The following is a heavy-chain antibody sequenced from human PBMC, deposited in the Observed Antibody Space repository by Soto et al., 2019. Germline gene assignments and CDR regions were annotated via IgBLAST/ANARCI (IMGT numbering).Heavy chain of an antibody. Sequence: PSETLSLTCAVSGYSISSGYYWGWIRQPPGKGLEWIGSIYHSGSTYYNPSLKSRVTISVDTSKNQLSLKLSSVTAADTAVFDCAREWELTDPPDYWGQGTLVTVS. J-gene: IGHJ4*02. CDR2: IYHSGST. CDR3: AREWELTDPPDY. D-gene: IGHD1-26*01. CDR1: GYSISSGYY. V-gene: IGHV4-38-2*02.